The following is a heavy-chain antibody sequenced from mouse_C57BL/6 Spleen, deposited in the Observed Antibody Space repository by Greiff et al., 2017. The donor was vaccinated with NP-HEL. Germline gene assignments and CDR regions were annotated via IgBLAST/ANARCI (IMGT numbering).Heavy chain of an antibody. CDR3: ARHERDDGDYFDY. J-gene: IGHJ2*01. CDR2: ISSGGSYT. Sequence: EVQGVESGGDLVKPGGSLKLSCAASGFTFSSYGMSWVRQTPDKRLEWVATISSGGSYTYYPDSVKGRFTISRDNAKNTLYLQMSSLKSEDTAMYYCARHERDDGDYFDYWGQGTTLTVSS. D-gene: IGHD2-3*01. V-gene: IGHV5-6*01. CDR1: GFTFSSYG.